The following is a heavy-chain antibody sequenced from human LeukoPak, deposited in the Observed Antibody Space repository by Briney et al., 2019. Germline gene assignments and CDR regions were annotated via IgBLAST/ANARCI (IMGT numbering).Heavy chain of an antibody. CDR3: ARKGDGGRSFDY. CDR2: IYGGGST. Sequence: GGSLRLSCAASGFTVSSSYMNWVRQAPGKGLEWVSLIYGGGSTYYADSVKGRFTISRDNSKNTLYLQMNSLRAEDTAVYYCARKGDGGRSFDYWGQGTLVTVSS. D-gene: IGHD4-23*01. V-gene: IGHV3-53*01. CDR1: GFTVSSSY. J-gene: IGHJ4*02.